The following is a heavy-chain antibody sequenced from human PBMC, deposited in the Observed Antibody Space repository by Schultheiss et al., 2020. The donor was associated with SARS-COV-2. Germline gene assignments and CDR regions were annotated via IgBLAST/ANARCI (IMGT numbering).Heavy chain of an antibody. V-gene: IGHV4-31*03. J-gene: IGHJ5*02. Sequence: SETLSLTCTVSGDSIRRGDYFWSWIRQHPGKGLEWIGCISYSGRTYYSPSLKSRVTISVDRSKNQVSLKLSSVTGADTAVYFCARDEGKNYFDPWGQGSLVTV. D-gene: IGHD1-7*01. CDR3: ARDEGKNYFDP. CDR1: GDSIRRGDYF. CDR2: ISYSGRT.